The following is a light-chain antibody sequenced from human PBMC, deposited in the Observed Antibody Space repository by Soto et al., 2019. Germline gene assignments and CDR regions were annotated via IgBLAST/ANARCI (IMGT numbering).Light chain of an antibody. CDR3: QQSYTIPWT. Sequence: DIQMTQSPSSLSASVGDRVAITCRASQTISNSLIWYQQKPGKAPKVLIYAASTLQSGVPSRFSGSGSGADFTLTISSLQPEDFATYYCQQSYTIPWTFGQGTKVDIK. CDR2: AAS. V-gene: IGKV1-39*01. J-gene: IGKJ1*01. CDR1: QTISNS.